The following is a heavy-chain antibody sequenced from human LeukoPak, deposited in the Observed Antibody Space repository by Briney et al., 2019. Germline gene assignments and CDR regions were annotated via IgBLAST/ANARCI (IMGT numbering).Heavy chain of an antibody. J-gene: IGHJ4*02. D-gene: IGHD5-12*01. CDR3: ARGSGNEPFDY. CDR1: GFTFSSHW. Sequence: GGSLRLSCAASGFTFSSHWIHWVSHAPGKGLVWVSGINRDGSSTSYADSVKGRFTISRDNAKNTLYLQMNSLRAEDTAVYYCARGSGNEPFDYWGQGTLVTVSS. V-gene: IGHV3-74*01. CDR2: INRDGSST.